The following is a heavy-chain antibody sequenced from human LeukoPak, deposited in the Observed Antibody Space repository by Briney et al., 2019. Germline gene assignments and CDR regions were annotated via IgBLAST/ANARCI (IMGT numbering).Heavy chain of an antibody. CDR1: GFTFSRSG. CDR3: AKGPKYFYDSSNYYYPENLDY. D-gene: IGHD3-22*01. CDR2: ISYDGSNK. J-gene: IGHJ4*02. V-gene: IGHV3-30*18. Sequence: PGRSLRLSCAASGFTFSRSGMHWVRQAPGKGLEWVAVISYDGSNKYYADSVKGRFTISRDNSKNTLYLQMNSLRREDTAVYYCAKGPKYFYDSSNYYYPENLDYWGQGTLVTVSS.